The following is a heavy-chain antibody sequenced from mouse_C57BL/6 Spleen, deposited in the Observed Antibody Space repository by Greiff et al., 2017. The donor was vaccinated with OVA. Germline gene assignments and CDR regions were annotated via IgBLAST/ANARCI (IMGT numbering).Heavy chain of an antibody. CDR2: IDPSGSYT. CDR1: GYTFTSYW. CDR3: AREMGYSSHGRYAMDY. Sequence: QVQLQQPGAELVKPGASVKLSCKASGYTFTSYWMQWVKQRPGQGLEWIGEIDPSGSYTNYNQKFKGKATLTVDTSSSTAYMQLSSLTSEDSAVYYCAREMGYSSHGRYAMDYWGQGTSVTVSS. J-gene: IGHJ4*01. V-gene: IGHV1-50*01. D-gene: IGHD1-1*01.